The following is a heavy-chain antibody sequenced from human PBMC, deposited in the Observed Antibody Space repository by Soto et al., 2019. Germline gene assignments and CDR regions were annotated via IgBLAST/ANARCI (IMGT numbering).Heavy chain of an antibody. J-gene: IGHJ6*02. V-gene: IGHV4-59*01. Sequence: SETLSLTCTVSGGSISSYYWSWIRQPPGKGLEWIGYIYYSGGTNYNPSLKSRVTISVDTSKNQFSLKLSSVTAADTAVYYCARDRRIVVPNYYYGMDVWGQGTTVTVSS. CDR2: IYYSGGT. CDR3: ARDRRIVVPNYYYGMDV. CDR1: GGSISSYY. D-gene: IGHD3-22*01.